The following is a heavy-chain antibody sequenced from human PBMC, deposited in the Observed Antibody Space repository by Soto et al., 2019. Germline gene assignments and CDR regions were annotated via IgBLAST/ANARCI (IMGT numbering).Heavy chain of an antibody. V-gene: IGHV4-34*01. CDR2: INHSGRT. Sequence: SETLSLSCAVYGESFSGYYWSWVRQPPVNRLEWFGEINHSGRTNYNPSLKSRVTRSVDTSKNQFSLKLSSVTAADRAVYYCARGAGSVTLWIQLWDFDYWGQGTLVTVSS. D-gene: IGHD5-18*01. J-gene: IGHJ4*02. CDR1: GESFSGYY. CDR3: ARGAGSVTLWIQLWDFDY.